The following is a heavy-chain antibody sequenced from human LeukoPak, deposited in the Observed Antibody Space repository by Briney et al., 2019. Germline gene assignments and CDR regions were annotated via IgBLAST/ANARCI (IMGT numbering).Heavy chain of an antibody. CDR3: ASKWVTYYYNGSAYHYPTDVFDI. CDR2: INANSGDT. Sequence: ASVKVSCKASGHTFTGYYMRWVRQAPGQGLEWMGWINANSGDTNYAQKFQGRVTMTRDTSISTAYMELSRLRSDDTAVYYCASKWVTYYYNGSAYHYPTDVFDIWGQGTMVTVSS. V-gene: IGHV1-2*02. CDR1: GHTFTGYY. J-gene: IGHJ3*02. D-gene: IGHD3-22*01.